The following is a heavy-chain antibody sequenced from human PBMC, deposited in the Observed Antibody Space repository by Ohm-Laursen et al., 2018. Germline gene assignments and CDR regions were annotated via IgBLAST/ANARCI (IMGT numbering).Heavy chain of an antibody. CDR2: ISAGAGTI. Sequence: SLRLSCAAPGFTFSSYEMNWVRQAPGKGLEWVSYISAGAGTIYYADSVKGRFTISRDNAKNSLYLLMDTLRAEDTAIYYCAREGRGRDGQNFAYWGQGTLVTVSS. D-gene: IGHD5-24*01. J-gene: IGHJ4*02. V-gene: IGHV3-48*03. CDR1: GFTFSSYE. CDR3: AREGRGRDGQNFAY.